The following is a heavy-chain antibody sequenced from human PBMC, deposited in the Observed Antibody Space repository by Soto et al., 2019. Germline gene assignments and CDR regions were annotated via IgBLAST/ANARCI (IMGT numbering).Heavy chain of an antibody. V-gene: IGHV3-30-3*01. CDR1: GFTFSSYA. J-gene: IGHJ6*02. CDR2: ISYDGSNK. Sequence: QPGGSLRLSCAASGFTFSSYAMHWVRQAPGKGLEWVAVISYDGSNKYYADSVKGRFTISRDNSKNTLYLQMNSLRAEDTAVYYCARDSYGYDGMDVWGQGTTVTVSS. CDR3: ARDSYGYDGMDV. D-gene: IGHD5-18*01.